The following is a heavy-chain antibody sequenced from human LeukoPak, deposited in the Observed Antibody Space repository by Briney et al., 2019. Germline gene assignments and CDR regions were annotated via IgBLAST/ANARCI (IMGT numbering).Heavy chain of an antibody. CDR3: ARGPGGIAAAGTDY. CDR1: GFTFSSYG. CDR2: IWYDGSNK. D-gene: IGHD6-13*01. V-gene: IGHV3-33*01. Sequence: GGSLRLSCAASGFTFSSYGMLWVRQAPGKGLEWVAVIWYDGSNKYYADSVKGRLTISRDNSKNTLYLQMNSLRAEDTAVYYCARGPGGIAAAGTDYWGQGTLVTVSS. J-gene: IGHJ4*02.